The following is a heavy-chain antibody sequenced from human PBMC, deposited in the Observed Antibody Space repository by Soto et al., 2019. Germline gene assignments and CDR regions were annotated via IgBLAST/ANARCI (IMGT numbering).Heavy chain of an antibody. Sequence: GGSLRLSCAASGFTFSSYSMNWVRQAPGKGLEWVSSISGSGSSTYYADSVKGRFTISRDNSKNTLYLQMNSLRAEDTAVYYCAKDPMVAPFWGQGTLVTVSS. D-gene: IGHD5-12*01. CDR1: GFTFSSYS. J-gene: IGHJ4*02. CDR3: AKDPMVAPF. CDR2: ISGSGSST. V-gene: IGHV3-23*01.